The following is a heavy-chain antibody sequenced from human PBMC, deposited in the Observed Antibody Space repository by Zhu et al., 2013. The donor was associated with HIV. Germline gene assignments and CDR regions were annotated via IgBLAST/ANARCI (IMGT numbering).Heavy chain of an antibody. CDR3: ARERTMIVVVTNWFDP. Sequence: VQLVESGGGVVQPGRSLRLSCAASGFTFSSYGMHWVRQAPGKGLEWVAVISYDGSNKYYADSVKGRFTISRDNSKNTLYLQMNSLRAEDTAVYYCARERTMIVVVTNWFDPWGQGTLVTVSS. D-gene: IGHD3-22*01. V-gene: IGHV3-30*03. CDR1: GFTFSSYG. J-gene: IGHJ5*02. CDR2: ISYDGSNK.